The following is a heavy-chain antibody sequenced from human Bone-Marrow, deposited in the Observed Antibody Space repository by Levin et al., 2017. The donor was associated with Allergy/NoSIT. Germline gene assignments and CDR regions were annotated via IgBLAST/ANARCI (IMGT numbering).Heavy chain of an antibody. CDR1: GFTFSTYA. Sequence: PGGSLRLSCAASGFTFSTYAMHWVRQAPGKGLEWVAVISLDGSIQYYRDSVRGRFTISRDNSKNIVYLQMDSLRAEDTAVYYCAKADLRQCSGGNCFEGVFDYWGQGTLVTVSS. J-gene: IGHJ4*02. CDR2: ISLDGSIQ. V-gene: IGHV3-30*18. CDR3: AKADLRQCSGGNCFEGVFDY. D-gene: IGHD2-15*01.